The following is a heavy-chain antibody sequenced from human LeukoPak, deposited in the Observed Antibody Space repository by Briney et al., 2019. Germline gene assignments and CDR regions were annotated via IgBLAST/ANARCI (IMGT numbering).Heavy chain of an antibody. CDR1: GYTFTSYD. Sequence: ASVKVSCKASGYTFTSYDINWVRQATGQGLEWMGWMNPNSGNTGYAQKFQGRVTMTRNTSISTAYMELSSLRSEDTAVYYCARDSYRSSNYYYYYMDVWGKGTTVTVSS. CDR2: MNPNSGNT. J-gene: IGHJ6*03. D-gene: IGHD6-6*01. V-gene: IGHV1-8*01. CDR3: ARDSYRSSNYYYYYMDV.